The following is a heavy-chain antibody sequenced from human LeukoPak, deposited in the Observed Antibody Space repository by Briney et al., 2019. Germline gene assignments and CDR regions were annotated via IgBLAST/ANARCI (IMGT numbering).Heavy chain of an antibody. CDR2: IYTSGST. D-gene: IGHD3-10*01. CDR3: ARELWFGESLFDY. V-gene: IGHV4-4*07. J-gene: IGHJ4*02. CDR1: GGSISSYY. Sequence: PSETLSLTCTVSGGSISSYYWSWIRQPAGKGLEWVGRIYTSGSTNYNPSLKSRVTMSVDTSENQFSLKLSSVNAADTAVYYCARELWFGESLFDYWGQGTLVSVSS.